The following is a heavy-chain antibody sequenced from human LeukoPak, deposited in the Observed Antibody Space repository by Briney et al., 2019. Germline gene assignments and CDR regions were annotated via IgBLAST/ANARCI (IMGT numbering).Heavy chain of an antibody. CDR1: GGTFRSYA. D-gene: IGHD2-15*01. J-gene: IGHJ6*03. Sequence: SVKVSCKASGGTFRSYAISWVRQAPGQGLEWMGGIIPIFGTANYAQKFQGRVTITADESTSTAYMELSSLRSEDTAVYYCARDYLRRDCSGGSCYSHYYYMDVWGKGTTVTISS. V-gene: IGHV1-69*13. CDR2: IIPIFGTA. CDR3: ARDYLRRDCSGGSCYSHYYYMDV.